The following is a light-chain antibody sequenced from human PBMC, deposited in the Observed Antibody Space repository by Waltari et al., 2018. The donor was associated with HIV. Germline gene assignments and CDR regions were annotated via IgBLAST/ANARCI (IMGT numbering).Light chain of an antibody. J-gene: IGLJ2*01. Sequence: QSALTQPASVSGSPGQSITTSCTGTSSDVGSYNLVSWYQQHPGKAPKLMIYEVSKRPSGVSNRFSGSKSGNTASLTISGLQAEDGADYYCCSDAGSRGVFGGGTKLTVL. CDR1: SSDVGSYNL. CDR3: CSDAGSRGV. CDR2: EVS. V-gene: IGLV2-23*02.